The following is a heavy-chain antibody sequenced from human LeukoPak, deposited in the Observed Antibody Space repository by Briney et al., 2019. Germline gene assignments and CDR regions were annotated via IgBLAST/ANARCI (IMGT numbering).Heavy chain of an antibody. CDR2: ISAYNGNT. D-gene: IGHD6-19*01. V-gene: IGHV1-18*01. Sequence: ASVKVSCKASGYTFTSYGISWVRQAPGQGLEWMGWISAYNGNTNYAQKLQGRVTMTTDTSTSTAYMELRSLRSDDTAVYYCARVYSGAVAGRYRPISYWYFDLWGRGTLVTVSS. CDR1: GYTFTSYG. J-gene: IGHJ2*01. CDR3: ARVYSGAVAGRYRPISYWYFDL.